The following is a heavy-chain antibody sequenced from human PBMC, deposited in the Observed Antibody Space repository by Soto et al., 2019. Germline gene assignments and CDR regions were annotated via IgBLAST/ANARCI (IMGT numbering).Heavy chain of an antibody. CDR2: ISGSGGGT. CDR3: AKFGMATTKRSPPYYIDY. V-gene: IGHV3-23*01. CDR1: GFTFSSNA. J-gene: IGHJ4*02. Sequence: GGSLRLSCAASGFTFSSNAMSWVRQAPGKGLEWVSSISGSGGGTYYADSVKGRFTFSRDNSKNTLYLQMNSLRAEDTAVYYCAKFGMATTKRSPPYYIDYWGQGALVTVSS. D-gene: IGHD1-1*01.